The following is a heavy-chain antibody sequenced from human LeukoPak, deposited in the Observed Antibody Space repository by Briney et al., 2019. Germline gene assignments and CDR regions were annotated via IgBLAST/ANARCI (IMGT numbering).Heavy chain of an antibody. Sequence: GGSLRLSCVASGFSFTKYAMHWVRQAPGKGLEWVTLISDDGSNRDFAESVKGRFTISRDNSKKTLYLQMNSLRVEDTAVYYCAKDGEWGQFDNWGQGTLVTVSS. J-gene: IGHJ4*02. CDR1: GFSFTKYA. D-gene: IGHD3-10*01. V-gene: IGHV3-30*04. CDR2: ISDDGSNR. CDR3: AKDGEWGQFDN.